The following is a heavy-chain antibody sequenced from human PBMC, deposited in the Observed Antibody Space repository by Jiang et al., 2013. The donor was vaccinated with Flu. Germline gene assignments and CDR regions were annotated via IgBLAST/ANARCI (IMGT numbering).Heavy chain of an antibody. CDR3: ARHQYNYDTSGYFYVDP. CDR2: IYHSGTT. CDR1: GGSITSSTYY. Sequence: KPSETLSLTCTVSGGSITSSTYYWGWIRQPPGKGLDWIGSIYHSGTTSYNPSLRSRVSISVDTSKNQFSLELTSVTAADTAVYYCARHQYNYDTSGYFYVDPWGQGTLVTVSS. J-gene: IGHJ5*02. V-gene: IGHV4-39*01. D-gene: IGHD3-22*01.